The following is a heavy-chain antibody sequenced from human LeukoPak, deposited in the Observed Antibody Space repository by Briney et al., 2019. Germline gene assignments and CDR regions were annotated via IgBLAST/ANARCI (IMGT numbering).Heavy chain of an antibody. CDR3: ARDRSSDYYSAFDF. V-gene: IGHV1-3*01. D-gene: IGHD3-22*01. Sequence: GASVKVSCKASGYTFTSYAMHWVRQAPGQRLEWMGWINAGNGDTKYSQNFQGRVTITRDTSASTAYMELSSLRSEDTAVYYCARDRSSDYYSAFDFWGQGTLVTVSS. J-gene: IGHJ4*02. CDR1: GYTFTSYA. CDR2: INAGNGDT.